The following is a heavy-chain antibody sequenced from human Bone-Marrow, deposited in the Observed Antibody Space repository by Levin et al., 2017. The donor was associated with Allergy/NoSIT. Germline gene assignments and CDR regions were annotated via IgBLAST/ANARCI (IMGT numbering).Heavy chain of an antibody. CDR2: MYYSGSP. CDR3: AQNGPQSSGWEVTDWYFGL. CDR1: GGSINSNIYY. J-gene: IGHJ2*01. D-gene: IGHD6-19*01. Sequence: SETLSLTCTVSGGSINSNIYYWGWIRQPPGKGLEWIGSMYYSGSPYYNPSLKSRVTFSVDTSKNQFSLKLSSVTAADTAVYYCAQNGPQSSGWEVTDWYFGLWGRGTLVTVSS. V-gene: IGHV4-39*01.